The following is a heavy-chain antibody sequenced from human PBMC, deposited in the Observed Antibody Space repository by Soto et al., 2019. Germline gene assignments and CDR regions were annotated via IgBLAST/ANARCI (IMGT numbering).Heavy chain of an antibody. Sequence: QLQVQESGPGLVKPSETLSLTCIVSGGSITSSDYYWGWIRQPPGKGLEWIGSVYYRGSTYSSSSPKSRVTISVDTSKNQFSLKLSSVTAADTAVYYCAITVVGWHNGLDVWGQGTTVTVSS. CDR2: VYYRGST. J-gene: IGHJ6*02. CDR1: GGSITSSDYY. D-gene: IGHD6-19*01. V-gene: IGHV4-39*01. CDR3: AITVVGWHNGLDV.